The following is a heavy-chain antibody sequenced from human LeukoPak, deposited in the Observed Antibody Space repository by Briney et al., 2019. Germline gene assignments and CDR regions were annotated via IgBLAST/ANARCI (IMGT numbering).Heavy chain of an antibody. CDR3: ARSATVTTRAIFDP. CDR2: MNPNSGNT. Sequence: ASVKVSCEASGYTFTSYDINWVRQATGQGLEWMGWMNPNSGNTGYAQKFQGRVTMTRNTSISTAYMELSSLRSEDTAVYYCARSATVTTRAIFDPWGQGTLVTVSS. D-gene: IGHD4-17*01. V-gene: IGHV1-8*01. J-gene: IGHJ5*02. CDR1: GYTFTSYD.